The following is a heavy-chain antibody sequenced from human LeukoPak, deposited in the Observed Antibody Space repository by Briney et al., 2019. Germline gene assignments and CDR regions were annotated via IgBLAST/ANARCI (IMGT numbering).Heavy chain of an antibody. Sequence: GASVEVSCKASGYTFTGYYMHWVRQAPGQGLEWMGWINPNSGGTNYAQKFQGRVTMTRDTSISTAYMELSRLRSDDTAVYYCARDPGYYDSSGYYPGYWGQGTLVTVSS. CDR1: GYTFTGYY. D-gene: IGHD3-22*01. V-gene: IGHV1-2*02. CDR2: INPNSGGT. J-gene: IGHJ4*02. CDR3: ARDPGYYDSSGYYPGY.